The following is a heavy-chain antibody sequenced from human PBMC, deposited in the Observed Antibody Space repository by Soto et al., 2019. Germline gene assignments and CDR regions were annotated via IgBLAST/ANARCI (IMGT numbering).Heavy chain of an antibody. D-gene: IGHD3-10*01. CDR3: ARVNPREYEKWFDP. J-gene: IGHJ5*02. CDR1: GGSISRGDYY. Sequence: HSETLSLTCTVSGGSISRGDYYWIWIRQPPGKGLEWIGYIYYSGSTYYNPSLKSRVTISVDTSKNQFSLKLSSVTAADTAVYYCARVNPREYEKWFDPWGQGTLVTVSS. CDR2: IYYSGST. V-gene: IGHV4-30-4*01.